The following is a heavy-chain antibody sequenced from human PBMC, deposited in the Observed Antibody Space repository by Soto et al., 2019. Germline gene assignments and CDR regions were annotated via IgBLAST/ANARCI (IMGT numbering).Heavy chain of an antibody. CDR1: GRSLSGYY. Sequence: PSETLSLTCAVYGRSLSGYYRSWIRQPPGKGLEWIGDIDHSGSTNYNPSLKSRVTISVDTSKNQFSLKLSSVIAADTAVYYCARGRLITIFGVGPWGLGTLVTVPQ. J-gene: IGHJ5*02. D-gene: IGHD3-3*01. CDR3: ARGRLITIFGVGP. CDR2: IDHSGST. V-gene: IGHV4-34*01.